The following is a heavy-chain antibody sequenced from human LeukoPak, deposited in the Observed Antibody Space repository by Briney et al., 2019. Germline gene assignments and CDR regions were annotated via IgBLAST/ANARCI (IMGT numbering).Heavy chain of an antibody. Sequence: PGGSLRLSCAASGFTFSSYWMSWVRQAPGKGLEWVSAISGSGGSTYYADSVKGRFTISRDNSKNTLYLQMNSLRAEDTAVYYCAKDRLTNLNVGNLGYCSGGSCYSGFFDYWGQGTLVTVSS. CDR1: GFTFSSYW. D-gene: IGHD2-15*01. V-gene: IGHV3-23*01. J-gene: IGHJ4*02. CDR2: ISGSGGST. CDR3: AKDRLTNLNVGNLGYCSGGSCYSGFFDY.